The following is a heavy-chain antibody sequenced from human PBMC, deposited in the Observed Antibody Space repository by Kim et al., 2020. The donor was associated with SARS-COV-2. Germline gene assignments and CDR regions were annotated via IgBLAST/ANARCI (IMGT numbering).Heavy chain of an antibody. V-gene: IGHV3-21*01. D-gene: IGHD3-10*01. J-gene: IGHJ5*02. CDR3: VIEAFNNYGNLFNP. CDR1: GFTFTSYI. Sequence: GGSLRLSCAASGFTFTSYIMTWVRQAPGKGLEWVSSISSSGKYIYYADSLKDRFTISRDNAKNSLYLQMDSLTTEDTAVYYCVIEAFNNYGNLFNPWSQGALVTLSS. CDR2: ISSSGKYI.